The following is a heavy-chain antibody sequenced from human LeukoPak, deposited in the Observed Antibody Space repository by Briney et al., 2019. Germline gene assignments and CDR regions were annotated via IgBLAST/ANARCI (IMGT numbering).Heavy chain of an antibody. V-gene: IGHV4-59*08. D-gene: IGHD2-21*02. Sequence: SETLSLTCTVSGGSISSYYWSWIRQPPGKGLEWIGYIYYSGSTNYNPSLKSRVTISVDTSKNQFSLKLSSVTAADTAVYYCARSYCGGDCYSNFDYWGQGTLVTVSP. CDR1: GGSISSYY. CDR2: IYYSGST. J-gene: IGHJ4*02. CDR3: ARSYCGGDCYSNFDY.